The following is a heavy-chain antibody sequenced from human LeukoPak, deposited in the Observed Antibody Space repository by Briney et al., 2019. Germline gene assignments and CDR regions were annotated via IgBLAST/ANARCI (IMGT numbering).Heavy chain of an antibody. D-gene: IGHD4-17*01. CDR1: GYTFTGYY. CDR2: INTNTGNP. V-gene: IGHV7-4-1*02. J-gene: IGHJ4*02. CDR3: ARGYTKDMTSVTHFDY. Sequence: VASVKVSCKASGYTFTGYYMHWVRQAPGQGLEWMGWINTNTGNPTYAQGFTGRFVFSLDTSVSTAYLETSSLKAEDTAVYYCARGYTKDMTSVTHFDYWGQGTLVTVSS.